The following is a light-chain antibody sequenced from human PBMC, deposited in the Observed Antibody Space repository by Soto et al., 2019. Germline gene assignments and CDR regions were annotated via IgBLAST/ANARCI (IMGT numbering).Light chain of an antibody. Sequence: DIQMTQSPYTLSASVGDRVTITCRASQSISGWLAWYQQKPGKAPKLLIYDASSLESGVPSRFSGSGSWTEFTLTISRLQPDDFATYYFQQYNSYSVNAFGQGTKLEIK. V-gene: IGKV1-5*01. CDR2: DAS. CDR1: QSISGW. CDR3: QQYNSYSVNA. J-gene: IGKJ2*01.